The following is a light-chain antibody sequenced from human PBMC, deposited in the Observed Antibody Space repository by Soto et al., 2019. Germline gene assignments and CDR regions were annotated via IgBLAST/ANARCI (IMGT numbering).Light chain of an antibody. CDR3: TSSAGSSIPVL. CDR1: SSDVGGYDF. V-gene: IGLV2-8*01. J-gene: IGLJ3*02. Sequence: QSALTQPPSASGSPGQSVTISCTGASSDVGGYDFVSWYQHHPGKAPKLIIYDVTKRPSGVADRFSGSKSGNAASLTVSGLHAEDDAYYYSTSSAGSSIPVLFGGGTQLTVL. CDR2: DVT.